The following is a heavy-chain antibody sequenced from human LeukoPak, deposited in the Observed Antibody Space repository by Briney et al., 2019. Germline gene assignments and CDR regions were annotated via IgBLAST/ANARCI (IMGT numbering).Heavy chain of an antibody. V-gene: IGHV3-30*02. CDR2: IRYDGSNK. CDR1: GFTFSSYG. D-gene: IGHD1-26*01. J-gene: IGHJ4*02. Sequence: GGSLRLSCAASGFTFSSYGMHWVRQAPGKGLEWVAFIRYDGSNKYYADSVKGRFTISRDNAKNTLYLQMNSLRAEDTAVYYCARELGGSGSYGGYWGQGTLVTVSS. CDR3: ARELGGSGSYGGY.